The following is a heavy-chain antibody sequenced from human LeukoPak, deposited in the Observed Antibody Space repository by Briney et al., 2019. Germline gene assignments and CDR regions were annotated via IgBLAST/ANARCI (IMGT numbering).Heavy chain of an antibody. V-gene: IGHV1-69*01. J-gene: IGHJ4*02. Sequence: GASVKVSCKASGGTFSSYAISWVRQDPGQGLEWMGGIIPIFGTANYAQKFQGRVTITADESTSTAYMELSSLRSEDTAVYYCARTYRLDRVAAELDYWGQGTLVTVS. D-gene: IGHD6-19*01. CDR3: ARTYRLDRVAAELDY. CDR2: IIPIFGTA. CDR1: GGTFSSYA.